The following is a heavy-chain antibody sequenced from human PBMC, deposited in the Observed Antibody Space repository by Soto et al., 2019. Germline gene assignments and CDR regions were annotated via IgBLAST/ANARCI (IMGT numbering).Heavy chain of an antibody. V-gene: IGHV1-18*01. J-gene: IGHJ6*03. CDR3: ARPLSAVTTPKYYRYYYMDV. Sequence: ASVKVSCKASGYTFTSYGISWVRQAPGQGLEWMGWISAYNGNTNYAQKLQGRVTITRDTSASTAYMELSSLRSEDTAVYYCARPLSAVTTPKYYRYYYMDVWGKGTTVTVSS. D-gene: IGHD4-4*01. CDR2: ISAYNGNT. CDR1: GYTFTSYG.